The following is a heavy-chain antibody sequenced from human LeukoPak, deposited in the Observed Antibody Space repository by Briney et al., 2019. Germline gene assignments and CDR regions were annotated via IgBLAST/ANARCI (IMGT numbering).Heavy chain of an antibody. CDR1: GFTFSSYS. CDR2: ISSSSSYI. V-gene: IGHV3-21*04. Sequence: GGSLRLSCAASGFTFSSYSMNWVRQAPGKGLEWVSSISSSSSYIYYADSVKGRFTISRDNAKNSLYLQMNSLRAEDTAVYYCAKDRHAPGRYCSSTSCLPFDPWGQGTLVTVSS. CDR3: AKDRHAPGRYCSSTSCLPFDP. D-gene: IGHD2-2*01. J-gene: IGHJ5*02.